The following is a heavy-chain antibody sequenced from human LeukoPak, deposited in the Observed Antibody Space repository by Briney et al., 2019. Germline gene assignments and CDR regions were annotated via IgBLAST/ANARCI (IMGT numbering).Heavy chain of an antibody. CDR1: GGSISSYY. CDR3: ARGGGSSSWYLKRRYYYMDV. D-gene: IGHD6-13*01. V-gene: IGHV4-59*01. Sequence: SETLSLTCTVSGGSISSYYWSWIRQPPGKGLEWIGYIYYSGSTNYNPSLKSRVTISVDTSKNQFSLKLSSVTAADTAVYYCARGGGSSSWYLKRRYYYMDVWGKGTTVTISS. CDR2: IYYSGST. J-gene: IGHJ6*03.